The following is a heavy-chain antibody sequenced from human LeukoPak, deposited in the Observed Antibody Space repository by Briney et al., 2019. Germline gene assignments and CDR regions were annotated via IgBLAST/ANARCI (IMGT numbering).Heavy chain of an antibody. CDR3: ATCIVGATGRGYYYGMDV. J-gene: IGHJ6*02. V-gene: IGHV1-2*02. CDR2: INPNSGGT. Sequence: GASVKVSCKASGYTFTGYYMHWVRQAPGQGLEWMGWINPNSGGTNYAQKFRGRVTMTRDTSNSTAYKELSRLRSDDTAVYYCATCIVGATGRGYYYGMDVLGQGTTVTVSS. CDR1: GYTFTGYY. D-gene: IGHD1-26*01.